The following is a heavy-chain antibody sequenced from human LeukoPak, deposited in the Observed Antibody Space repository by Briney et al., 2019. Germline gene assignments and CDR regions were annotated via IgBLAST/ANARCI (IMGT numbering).Heavy chain of an antibody. J-gene: IGHJ4*02. CDR2: ISSSSGYI. D-gene: IGHD7-27*01. V-gene: IGHV3-21*01. Sequence: GGSLRLSCAASGFTFSSYSMNWVRQAPGKGLEWVSSISSSSGYIYYADSVKGRFTISRDNAKNSLYLQMNSLRAEDTAVYYCARGELGNFDYWGQGTLVTVSS. CDR3: ARGELGNFDY. CDR1: GFTFSSYS.